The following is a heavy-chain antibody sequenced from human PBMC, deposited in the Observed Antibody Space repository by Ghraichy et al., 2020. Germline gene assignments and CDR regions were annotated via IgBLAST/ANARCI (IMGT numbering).Heavy chain of an antibody. V-gene: IGHV4-34*01. J-gene: IGHJ5*02. CDR1: GGSFSGYY. CDR2: INHSGST. Sequence: SLTCAVYGGSFSGYYWSWIRQPPGKGLEWIGEINHSGSTNYNPSLKSRVTISVDTSKNQFSLKLSSVTAADTTVYYCARGLEVRGVISGPWGQGTLVTVSS. D-gene: IGHD3-10*01. CDR3: ARGLEVRGVISGP.